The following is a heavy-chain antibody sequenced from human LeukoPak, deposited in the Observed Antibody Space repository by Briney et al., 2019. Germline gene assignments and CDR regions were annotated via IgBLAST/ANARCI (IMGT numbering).Heavy chain of an antibody. Sequence: SETLSLTCTVSGGSISSSSYYWGWIRQPPGKGLEWIGSIYYSGSTYYNPSLKSRVTISVDTSKNQFSLKLSSVTAADTAVYYCARVATVTSRAPYYMDVWGKGTTVTVSS. D-gene: IGHD4-11*01. CDR3: ARVATVTSRAPYYMDV. J-gene: IGHJ6*03. CDR2: IYYSGST. V-gene: IGHV4-39*07. CDR1: GGSISSSSYY.